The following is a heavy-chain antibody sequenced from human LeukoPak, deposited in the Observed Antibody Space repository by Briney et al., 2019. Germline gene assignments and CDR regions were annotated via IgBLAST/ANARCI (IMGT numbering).Heavy chain of an antibody. CDR1: GFTFSSYA. D-gene: IGHD6-13*01. J-gene: IGHJ4*02. V-gene: IGHV3-23*01. CDR2: FSGSGAGT. Sequence: GGSLRLSCAASGFTFSSYAMSWVRQAPGKGLEWVSAFSGSGAGTYSADSVKGRFTVSRDNSKNTLYLQMNNLRAEDTAVYYCATQYGSSWRGYFDYWGQGTLVTVSS. CDR3: ATQYGSSWRGYFDY.